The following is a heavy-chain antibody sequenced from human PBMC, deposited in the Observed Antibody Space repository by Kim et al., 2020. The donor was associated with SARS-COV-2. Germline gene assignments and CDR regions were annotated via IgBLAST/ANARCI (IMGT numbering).Heavy chain of an antibody. CDR1: GGSFSGYY. CDR2: INHSGST. CDR3: ARVQPFGVAAFDY. V-gene: IGHV4-34*01. D-gene: IGHD3-3*01. Sequence: SETLSLTCAVYGGSFSGYYWSWIRQPPGKGLEWIGEINHSGSTNYNPSLKSRVTISVDTSKNQFSLKLSSVTAADTAVYYCARVQPFGVAAFDYWGQGTLVTVSS. J-gene: IGHJ4*02.